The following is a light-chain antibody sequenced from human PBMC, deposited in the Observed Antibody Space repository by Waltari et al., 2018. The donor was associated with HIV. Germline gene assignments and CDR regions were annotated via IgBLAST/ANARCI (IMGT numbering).Light chain of an antibody. V-gene: IGKV3-20*01. CDR3: QQYGSSPPVT. Sequence: EIVLTQSPGTLSLSPGERATLSCRASQSVTSNYLAWYQQKPGQAPRLLIYGAFNRATGIPDRFIGSGSGTDFTLTIQRLEPEDFAVYYCQQYGSSPPVTFGPGTKVDIK. J-gene: IGKJ3*01. CDR2: GAF. CDR1: QSVTSNY.